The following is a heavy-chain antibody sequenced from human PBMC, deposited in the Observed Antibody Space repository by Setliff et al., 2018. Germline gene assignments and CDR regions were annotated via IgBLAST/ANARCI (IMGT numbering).Heavy chain of an antibody. V-gene: IGHV3-23*01. D-gene: IGHD6-13*01. CDR3: ARRGMSSSWFQGYFDY. CDR2: ISGSGGST. Sequence: GGSLRLSCAASGFTFSSYAMNWVRQAPGKGLEWVSAISGSGGSTYYADSVKGRFTISRDNSKNTLYLQMNSLRAEDTAVYYCARRGMSSSWFQGYFDYWGQGTLVTVSS. J-gene: IGHJ4*02. CDR1: GFTFSSYA.